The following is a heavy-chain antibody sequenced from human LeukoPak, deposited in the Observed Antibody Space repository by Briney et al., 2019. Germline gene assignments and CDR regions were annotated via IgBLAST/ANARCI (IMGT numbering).Heavy chain of an antibody. V-gene: IGHV3-74*01. D-gene: IGHD3-10*01. CDR2: INSDGNTI. CDR3: ARDFSGAIDY. J-gene: IGHJ4*02. Sequence: SGGSLRLSCAASGFTFSNNLMHWVRQGPGKGLVWVSHINSDGNTIRYADSVKGRFTISRDNAKNTLYLQMSSLRAEDTAVYFCARDFSGAIDYWGRGTQVTVSS. CDR1: GFTFSNNL.